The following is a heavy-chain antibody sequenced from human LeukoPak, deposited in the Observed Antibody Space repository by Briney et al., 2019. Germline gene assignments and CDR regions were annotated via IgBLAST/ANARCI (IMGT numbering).Heavy chain of an antibody. V-gene: IGHV3-11*01. J-gene: IGHJ5*02. CDR2: ISNSGNTK. CDR3: ARDRCSGGTCYSVGWFDP. CDR1: GFTFSDYF. Sequence: GGSLRLSCAASGFTFSDYFMTWMRQAPGKGLEWVSYISNSGNTKYYADSVKGRFAISRDNAKKSLYLQMTSLRVEETAMYYCARDRCSGGTCYSVGWFDPWGQGTLVTVSS. D-gene: IGHD2-15*01.